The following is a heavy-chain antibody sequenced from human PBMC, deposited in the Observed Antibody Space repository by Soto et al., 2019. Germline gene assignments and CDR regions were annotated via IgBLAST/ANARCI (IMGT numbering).Heavy chain of an antibody. Sequence: QVQLVQSGAEVRKPGASVRVSCKATGYSFTRHDINWLRQAAGQGLEWMGWMNPNRGNAVYAQKFQGGVTMTRNTSITTAYIEVTSLKSEDTAVYFCARGAYNDYSHWFDPWGQGTLVTVSS. J-gene: IGHJ5*02. CDR1: GYSFTRHD. V-gene: IGHV1-8*01. D-gene: IGHD4-4*01. CDR2: MNPNRGNA. CDR3: ARGAYNDYSHWFDP.